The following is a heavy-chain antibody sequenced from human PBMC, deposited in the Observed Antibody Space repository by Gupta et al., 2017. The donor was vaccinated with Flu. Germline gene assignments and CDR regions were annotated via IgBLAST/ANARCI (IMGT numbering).Heavy chain of an antibody. CDR2: TSGSGDNT. D-gene: IGHD2-15*01. CDR1: GFTFSSYA. Sequence: EMQLLESGGGLVQPGGSLRLSCVASGFTFSSYAMSWVRQAPGKGLEWVSTTSGSGDNTHHADSVKGRFTISRDNSKNTLYLQMNSLRAEDTAIYYCAKGQYVNAWEMLLDYWGQGTLVTVSS. CDR3: AKGQYVNAWEMLLDY. J-gene: IGHJ4*02. V-gene: IGHV3-23*01.